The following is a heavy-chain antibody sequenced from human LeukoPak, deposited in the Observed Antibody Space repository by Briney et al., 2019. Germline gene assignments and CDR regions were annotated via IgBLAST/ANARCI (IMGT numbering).Heavy chain of an antibody. CDR3: ARSKKFSGYDYYRYGDPTRWFDP. D-gene: IGHD5-12*01. CDR2: INAGNGNT. J-gene: IGHJ5*02. CDR1: GYTFTSYA. Sequence: ASVKVSCKASGYTFTSYAMHWVRQAPGQRLEWMGWINAGNGNTKYSQKFQGRVTITRDTSASTAYMELSSLRSEDTAVHYCARSKKFSGYDYYRYGDPTRWFDPWGQGTLVTVSS. V-gene: IGHV1-3*01.